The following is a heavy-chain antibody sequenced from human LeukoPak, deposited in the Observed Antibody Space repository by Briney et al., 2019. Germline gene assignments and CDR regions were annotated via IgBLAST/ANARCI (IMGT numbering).Heavy chain of an antibody. D-gene: IGHD6-13*01. Sequence: GGSLRLSCAASGFTFSSYAMHWVRQAPGKGLEWVAVISYDGSNKYYADSGKGRFTISRDNSKNTLYLQMNSLRAEDTAVYYCARGRSSWSSPLDYWGQGTLVTVSS. CDR2: ISYDGSNK. CDR3: ARGRSSWSSPLDY. V-gene: IGHV3-30-3*01. CDR1: GFTFSSYA. J-gene: IGHJ4*02.